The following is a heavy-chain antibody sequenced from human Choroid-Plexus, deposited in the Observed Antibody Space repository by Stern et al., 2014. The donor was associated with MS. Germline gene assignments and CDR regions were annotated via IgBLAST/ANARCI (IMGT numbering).Heavy chain of an antibody. Sequence: VQLVEPGGGVVQPGRPLRLSCGASGFTFGCCAMHWVRQAPGKGLEWAAGISYDGSNKYYGDSVKGRVTIAKDNSQNTLYMQMSSLIPEDTAVYYCSKDRQYLTYFFDHWGQGSLVTVSS. CDR3: SKDRQYLTYFFDH. D-gene: IGHD2/OR15-2a*01. CDR2: ISYDGSNK. V-gene: IGHV3-30*18. J-gene: IGHJ5*02. CDR1: GFTFGCCA.